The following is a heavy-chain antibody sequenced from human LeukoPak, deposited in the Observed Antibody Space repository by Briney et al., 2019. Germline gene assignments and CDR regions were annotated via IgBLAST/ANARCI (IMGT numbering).Heavy chain of an antibody. J-gene: IGHJ5*02. CDR3: ASGEKWANLWSLDP. Sequence: PGGSLRLSCEASGFTFSSYAIHWVRQAPGKGLEWVALKSFDGDNEYYADSVKGRFSITRTDSENRLYLRMSSLRPEDTAVYYCASGEKWANLWSLDPWGQGTLVIVSS. D-gene: IGHD1-26*01. CDR1: GFTFSSYA. V-gene: IGHV3-30-3*01. CDR2: KSFDGDNE.